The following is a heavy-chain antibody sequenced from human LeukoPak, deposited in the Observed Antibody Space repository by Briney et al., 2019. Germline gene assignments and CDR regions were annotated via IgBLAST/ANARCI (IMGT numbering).Heavy chain of an antibody. CDR1: GGSFSSYY. V-gene: IGHV4-4*07. CDR3: ARDRSGDTSDWYTSLDF. Sequence: SETLSLTCTVSGGSFSSYYWSWIRQPAGKGLEWIGRIYSSGKTNYNPSLKSRVTMSVDTSKNQFSLKLSSVTAADTAVYYCARDRSGDTSDWYTSLDFWGQGTLVTVSS. CDR2: IYSSGKT. J-gene: IGHJ4*02. D-gene: IGHD6-19*01.